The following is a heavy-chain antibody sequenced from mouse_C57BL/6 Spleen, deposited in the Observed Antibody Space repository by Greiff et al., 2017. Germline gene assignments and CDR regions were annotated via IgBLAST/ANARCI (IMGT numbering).Heavy chain of an antibody. CDR1: GYTFTSYW. D-gene: IGHD2-3*01. Sequence: QVQLQQPGAELVKPGASVKMSCKASGYTFTSYWITWVKQRPGQGLEWIGDIYPGSGSTNYNEKFKSKATLTVDTSSSTAYMQLSSLTSEDSALYYCAREDDGYYYAMDYWGQGTSVTVSS. CDR3: AREDDGYYYAMDY. J-gene: IGHJ4*01. CDR2: IYPGSGST. V-gene: IGHV1-55*01.